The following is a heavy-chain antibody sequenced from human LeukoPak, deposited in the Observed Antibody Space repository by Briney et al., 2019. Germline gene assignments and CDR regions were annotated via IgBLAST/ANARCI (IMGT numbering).Heavy chain of an antibody. Sequence: PGGSLRLSCAASGFTFSNAWMSWVRQAPGKGLEWVGFIRSKAYGGTTKYAASVKGRFTISRDDSKSIAYLQMNSLKTEDTAVYYCTRGSRSGPKIYYFDYWGQGTLVTVSS. D-gene: IGHD3-3*01. J-gene: IGHJ4*02. CDR2: IRSKAYGGTT. V-gene: IGHV3-49*04. CDR3: TRGSRSGPKIYYFDY. CDR1: GFTFSNAW.